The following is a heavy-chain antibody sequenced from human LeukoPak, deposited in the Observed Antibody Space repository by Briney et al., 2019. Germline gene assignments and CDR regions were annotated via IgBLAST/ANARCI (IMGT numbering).Heavy chain of an antibody. J-gene: IGHJ4*02. Sequence: GGSLRLSCAASGFTFSSYAMSWVRQAPGKGLEWVSAISGSGCSTYYADSVKGRFTISRDNSKNTLYLQMNSLRAEDTAVYYCAKYYAVIVVVITVYFDYWGQGTLVTVSS. V-gene: IGHV3-23*01. D-gene: IGHD3-22*01. CDR3: AKYYAVIVVVITVYFDY. CDR2: ISGSGCST. CDR1: GFTFSSYA.